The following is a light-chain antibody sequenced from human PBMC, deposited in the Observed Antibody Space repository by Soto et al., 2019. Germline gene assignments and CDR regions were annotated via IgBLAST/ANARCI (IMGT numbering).Light chain of an antibody. J-gene: IGKJ2*01. Sequence: EIVFTQSPATLSLSPGERATLSCRASQSVSSYLAWYQQKPGQALRLLIYDASNRATGIPARFSGSGSGTDFTLTISSLEPEDFAVYYCQQRSNWPPEYTFGQGTKVDIK. CDR3: QQRSNWPPEYT. CDR2: DAS. CDR1: QSVSSY. V-gene: IGKV3-11*01.